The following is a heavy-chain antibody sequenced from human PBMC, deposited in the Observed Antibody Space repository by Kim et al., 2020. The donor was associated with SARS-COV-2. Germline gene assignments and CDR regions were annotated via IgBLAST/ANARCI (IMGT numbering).Heavy chain of an antibody. CDR2: ISSSGST. J-gene: IGHJ5*02. CDR3: ARTQWRGTGYSKWFDP. CDR1: GGSFTSRIYY. D-gene: IGHD3-9*01. V-gene: IGHV4-30-4*01. Sequence: SETLSLTCTVSGGSFTSRIYYWSWIRQPPGKGLEWIGFISSSGSTYYNPSLKSRVTMSGDTSKNQFSLNLRSLTAADTAVYYCARTQWRGTGYSKWFDPWGQGTLVTVSS.